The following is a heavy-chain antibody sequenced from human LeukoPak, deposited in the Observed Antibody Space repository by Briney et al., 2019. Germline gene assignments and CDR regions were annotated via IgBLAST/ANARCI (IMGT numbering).Heavy chain of an antibody. J-gene: IGHJ4*02. D-gene: IGHD1-26*01. CDR1: GGTFSSYA. CDR2: IIPIFGTA. CDR3: ARDRSGSYYGFDY. V-gene: IGHV1-69*13. Sequence: RASVKVSYKPSGGTFSSYAISWVRQAPGQGLEGMGGIIPIFGTANYAQKFQGRVTITADESTSTAYMELSSLRSEDTAVYYCARDRSGSYYGFDYWGQGTLVTVSS.